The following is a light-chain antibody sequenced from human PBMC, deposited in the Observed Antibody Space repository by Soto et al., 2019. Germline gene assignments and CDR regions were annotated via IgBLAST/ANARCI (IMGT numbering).Light chain of an antibody. J-gene: IGLJ1*01. CDR1: SSDVGAYNY. CDR2: EVS. V-gene: IGLV2-8*01. Sequence: QSALTQPPSASGSPGQSVTISCTGTSSDVGAYNYVSWYQQLPGKAPKLIIYEVSKRPSGVPDRVSGSKSGKTASLTVSGLQAEDEADYYCTSYAGSYSFFYVFGTGTKLTVL. CDR3: TSYAGSYSFFYV.